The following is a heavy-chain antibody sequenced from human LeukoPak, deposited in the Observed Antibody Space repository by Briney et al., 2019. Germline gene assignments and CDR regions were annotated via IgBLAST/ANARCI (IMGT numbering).Heavy chain of an antibody. Sequence: PGGSLRLSCAVSGFTFSSYWMSWVRQAPGKGLEWVANIKQDGSEKYYVDSVKGRFTISRDNAKNSLYLQMNSLRVEDTAVYHCASHQGYRHDYWGQGTLVTVSS. V-gene: IGHV3-7*01. D-gene: IGHD2-15*01. CDR3: ASHQGYRHDY. J-gene: IGHJ4*02. CDR1: GFTFSSYW. CDR2: IKQDGSEK.